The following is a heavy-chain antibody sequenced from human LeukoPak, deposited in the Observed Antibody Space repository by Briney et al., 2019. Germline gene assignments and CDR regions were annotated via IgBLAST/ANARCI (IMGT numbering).Heavy chain of an antibody. V-gene: IGHV3-30*04. CDR3: ARERGGSGSTGNYYYYYMDV. D-gene: IGHD3-10*01. Sequence: GGSLRLSCAASGFTFSSYAMHWVRQAPGKGLEWVAVISYDGSNKYYADSVKGRFTISRDNSKNTLYLQMNSLRAEDTAVYYCARERGGSGSTGNYYYYYMDVWGKGTTVTISS. CDR1: GFTFSSYA. CDR2: ISYDGSNK. J-gene: IGHJ6*03.